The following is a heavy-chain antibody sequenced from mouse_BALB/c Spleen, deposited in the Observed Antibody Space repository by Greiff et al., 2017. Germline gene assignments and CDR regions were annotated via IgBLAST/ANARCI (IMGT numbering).Heavy chain of an antibody. CDR3: ARATAPYYAMDY. V-gene: IGHV1-9*01. CDR2: ILPGSGST. CDR1: GYTFSSYW. Sequence: VQLQQSGAELMKPGASVKISCKATGYTFSSYWIEWVKQRPGHGLEWIGEILPGSGSTNYNEKFKGKATFTADTSSNTAYMQLSSLTSEDSAVDYCARATAPYYAMDYWGQGTSVTVSS. D-gene: IGHD1-2*01. J-gene: IGHJ4*01.